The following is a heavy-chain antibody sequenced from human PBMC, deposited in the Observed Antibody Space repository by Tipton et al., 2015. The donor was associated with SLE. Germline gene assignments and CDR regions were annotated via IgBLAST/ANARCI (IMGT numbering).Heavy chain of an antibody. CDR3: ARGVVVVPAAMGLTDV. D-gene: IGHD2-2*01. Sequence: LRLSCTVSGGSISSSSYHWGWIRQSPGKGLEWIGSIYYSGTTHYSPSLKSRVSISVDTSKNQFSLKLNSMTAADTAVYYCARGVVVVPAAMGLTDVWGKGTTVTVSP. CDR1: GGSISSSSYH. CDR2: IYYSGTT. V-gene: IGHV4-39*07. J-gene: IGHJ6*04.